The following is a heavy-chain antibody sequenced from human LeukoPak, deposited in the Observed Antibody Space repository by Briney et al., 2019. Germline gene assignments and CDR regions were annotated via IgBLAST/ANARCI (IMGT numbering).Heavy chain of an antibody. V-gene: IGHV4-59*01. D-gene: IGHD1-14*01. CDR2: IYYSGST. CDR1: GGSFSSYY. Sequence: PSETLSLTCAVYGGSFSSYYWICIRQPPGKGLEWIGYIYYSGSTNYNPSLKSRVTISVDTSKNQFSLKLSSVTAADTAVYYFARGRRRYTSYQAEYMDVWGKGTTVTVSS. CDR3: ARGRRRYTSYQAEYMDV. J-gene: IGHJ6*03.